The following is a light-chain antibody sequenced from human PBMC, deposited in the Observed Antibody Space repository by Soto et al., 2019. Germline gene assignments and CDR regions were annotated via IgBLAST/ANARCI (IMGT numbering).Light chain of an antibody. Sequence: DIQMTQSPSSLSASVGDRVTITCRSSQAIHTYLNWYQQKQGKAPKLLIYAASSLQNGVPSRFSGGGSGTNFTLTISSLQPEDFATYYCQQSYSTLRGTFGPGAKVDIK. CDR3: QQSYSTLRGT. CDR2: AAS. V-gene: IGKV1-39*01. J-gene: IGKJ3*01. CDR1: QAIHTY.